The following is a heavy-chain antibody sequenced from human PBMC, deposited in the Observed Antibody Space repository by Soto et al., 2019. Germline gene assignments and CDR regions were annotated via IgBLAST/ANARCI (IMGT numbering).Heavy chain of an antibody. CDR3: ARFHYGSGSYPDY. Sequence: ASVKVSCKASGYTFTGYYMHWVRQAPGQGLEWMGWINPSSGGTNYAQKFQGWVTMTRDTSISTAYMELSRLRSDDTAVYYCARFHYGSGSYPDYWGQGTLVTVSS. D-gene: IGHD3-10*01. V-gene: IGHV1-2*04. CDR1: GYTFTGYY. J-gene: IGHJ4*02. CDR2: INPSSGGT.